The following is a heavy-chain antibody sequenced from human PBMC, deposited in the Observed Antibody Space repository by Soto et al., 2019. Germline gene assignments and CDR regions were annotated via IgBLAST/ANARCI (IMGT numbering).Heavy chain of an antibody. CDR2: ISYDGSNK. CDR3: ARDVTGTGLYGMDV. V-gene: IGHV3-30-3*01. CDR1: GFTFSSYA. J-gene: IGHJ6*02. Sequence: GGSLRLSCAASGFTFSSYAMHWVRQAPGKGLEWVAVISYDGSNKYYADSVKGRFTISRDNSKNTLYLQMNSLRAEDTAVYYCARDVTGTGLYGMDVWGQGTTVTVSS. D-gene: IGHD1-20*01.